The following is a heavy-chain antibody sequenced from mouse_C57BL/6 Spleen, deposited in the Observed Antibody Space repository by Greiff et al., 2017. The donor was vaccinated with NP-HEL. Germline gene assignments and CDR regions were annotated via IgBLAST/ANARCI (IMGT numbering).Heavy chain of an antibody. CDR1: GFTFSDYG. CDR2: ISSGSSTI. CDR3: ARPYGSSPLYAMDY. J-gene: IGHJ4*01. Sequence: DVHLVESGGGLVKPGGSLKLSCAASGFTFSDYGMHWVRQAPEKGLEWVAYISSGSSTIYYADTVKGRFTISRDNAKNALFLQMTSLRSEDTAMYYCARPYGSSPLYAMDYWGQGTSVTVSS. D-gene: IGHD1-1*01. V-gene: IGHV5-17*01.